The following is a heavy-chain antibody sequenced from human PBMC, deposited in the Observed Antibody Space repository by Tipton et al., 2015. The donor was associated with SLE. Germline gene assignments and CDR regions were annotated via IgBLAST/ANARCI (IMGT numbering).Heavy chain of an antibody. V-gene: IGHV3-33*06. CDR3: AKGGDYYDSSGSGHDAFDI. J-gene: IGHJ3*02. CDR2: IWYDGSNK. D-gene: IGHD3-22*01. CDR1: GFTFSSYG. Sequence: RSLRLSCAASGFTFSSYGMHWVRQAPGKGLEWVAVIWYDGSNKYYADSVKGRFTISRDNSKNTLYLQMNSLRAEDTAVYYCAKGGDYYDSSGSGHDAFDIWGQGTMVTVSS.